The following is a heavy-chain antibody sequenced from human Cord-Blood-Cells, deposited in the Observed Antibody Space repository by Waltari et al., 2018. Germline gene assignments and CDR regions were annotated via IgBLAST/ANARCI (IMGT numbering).Heavy chain of an antibody. J-gene: IGHJ4*02. CDR1: GYTFTGYY. CDR2: INPNSGGT. CDR3: ASDPYGSGIVIDY. D-gene: IGHD3-10*01. V-gene: IGHV1-2*02. Sequence: QVQLVQSGAEVKKPGASVKVSCKASGYTFTGYYMHWVRQSPGQGLEWMGWINPNSGGTNYAQKFQGRVTMTRDTSISTADMELSRLGSDDTAVYYCASDPYGSGIVIDYWGQGTLVTVSS.